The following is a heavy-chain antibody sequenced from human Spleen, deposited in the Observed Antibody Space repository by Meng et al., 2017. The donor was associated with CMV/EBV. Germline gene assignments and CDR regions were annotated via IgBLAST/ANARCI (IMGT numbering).Heavy chain of an antibody. CDR1: GYTFTTYS. CDR2: ISAYNGNT. CDR3: AVVGSWSDLYKGNFDY. J-gene: IGHJ4*02. Sequence: ASVKVSCKASGYTFTTYSITWVRQAPGQGLEWMGWISAYNGNTNYAQKFQGRVTMTTDTSTSTAYIELRSLRSDETAVYYCAVVGSWSDLYKGNFDYWGEGTQVTVSS. V-gene: IGHV1-18*01. D-gene: IGHD3-16*02.